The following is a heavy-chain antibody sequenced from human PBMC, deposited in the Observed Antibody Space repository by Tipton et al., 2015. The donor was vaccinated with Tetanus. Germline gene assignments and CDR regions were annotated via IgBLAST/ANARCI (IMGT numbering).Heavy chain of an antibody. D-gene: IGHD6-6*01. V-gene: IGHV1-69*01. CDR3: AGGVGAARPTSDYFDY. CDR2: IIPIFGTA. J-gene: IGHJ4*02. Sequence: QLVQSGAEVRKPGSSVKVSCKASGGTFSSYAISWVRQAPGQGLEWMGGIIPIFGTANYAQKFQGRVTITADESTSTAYMELSSLGSGATAVYYCAGGVGAARPTSDYFDYWGQGTLVTVSS. CDR1: GGTFSSYA.